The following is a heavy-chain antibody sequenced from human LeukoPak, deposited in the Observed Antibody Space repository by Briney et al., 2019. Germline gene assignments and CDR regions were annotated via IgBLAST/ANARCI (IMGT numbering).Heavy chain of an antibody. CDR2: ISAYNGNT. V-gene: IGHV1-18*01. CDR1: GCTFTSNG. D-gene: IGHD2-15*01. J-gene: IGHJ2*01. Sequence: ASVKVSCEASGCTFTSNGINWVRQAPGQGLEWMGWISAYNGNTNYAQKFQGRVTMTTDTSTSTAYMELRSLRSDDTAVYYCAREGIDCSGGRCYSRWYFDLWGRGTLVTVSS. CDR3: AREGIDCSGGRCYSRWYFDL.